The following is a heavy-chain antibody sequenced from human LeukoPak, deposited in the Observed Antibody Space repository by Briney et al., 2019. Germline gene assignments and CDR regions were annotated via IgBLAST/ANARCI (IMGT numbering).Heavy chain of an antibody. CDR1: GFTFSSYW. CDR2: IKQDGSEK. J-gene: IGHJ6*02. D-gene: IGHD6-19*01. Sequence: GGSLRLSCAASGFTFSSYWMSWVRQAPGKGLEWVANIKQDGSEKYYVDSVKGRFTISRDNAKNSLYLQMNSLRAEDTAVYYCARDASSGWYGGMDVWGQGTTVTVSS. V-gene: IGHV3-7*01. CDR3: ARDASSGWYGGMDV.